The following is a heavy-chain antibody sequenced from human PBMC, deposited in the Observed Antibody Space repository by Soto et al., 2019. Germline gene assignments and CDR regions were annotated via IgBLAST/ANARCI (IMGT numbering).Heavy chain of an antibody. J-gene: IGHJ6*02. D-gene: IGHD1-7*01. CDR1: GFSLSTSGVG. Sequence: SGPTLVNPTQTLTLTCTFSGFSLSTSGVGVGWIRQPPGKALEWLALIYWNDDKRYSPSLKSRLTITKDTSKNQVVLTMTNMDPVDTATYYFAHSVFWNYPPLLDYYGMDVWGQGTTVTVSS. CDR3: AHSVFWNYPPLLDYYGMDV. V-gene: IGHV2-5*01. CDR2: IYWNDDK.